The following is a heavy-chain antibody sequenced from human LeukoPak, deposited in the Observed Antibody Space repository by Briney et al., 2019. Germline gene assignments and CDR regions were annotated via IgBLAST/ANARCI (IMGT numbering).Heavy chain of an antibody. CDR1: GGSFSGYY. Sequence: SETLSLTCAVYGGSFSGYYWSWIRQPPGKGLEWVGEINHSGSTNYNPSLKSRVTISVDTSKNQFSLKLSSVAAADTAVYYCARGLSTLLLWFGVTQPGMDVWDQGTTVTVSS. V-gene: IGHV4-34*01. J-gene: IGHJ6*02. CDR2: INHSGST. CDR3: ARGLSTLLLWFGVTQPGMDV. D-gene: IGHD3-10*01.